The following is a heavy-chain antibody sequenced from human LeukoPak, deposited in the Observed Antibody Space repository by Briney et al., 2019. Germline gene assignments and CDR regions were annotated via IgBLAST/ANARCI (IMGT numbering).Heavy chain of an antibody. CDR2: MNPNSGDT. Sequence: ASVKVSCKASGYTFTSYDINWVRQATGQGLEWMGWMNPNSGDTGYAQKFQDRVTMTRNTSISTACMELSSLRSDDTAVYYCARGPPNWGYDYWGPGTLVTVSS. CDR3: ARGPPNWGYDY. V-gene: IGHV1-8*01. D-gene: IGHD7-27*01. J-gene: IGHJ4*02. CDR1: GYTFTSYD.